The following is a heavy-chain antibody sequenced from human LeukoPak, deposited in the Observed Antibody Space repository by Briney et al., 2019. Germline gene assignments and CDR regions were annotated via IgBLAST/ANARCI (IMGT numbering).Heavy chain of an antibody. CDR3: AKDRSKGSYGDEFDH. Sequence: ASVKVSCKASGYTFTSYGISWVRQAPGQGLEWMGWISAYNGNTNYAQKLQGRVTMTTDTSTSTAYMELRSLRSDDTAVYYCAKDRSKGSYGDEFDHWGQGTLVTVSS. J-gene: IGHJ4*02. CDR1: GYTFTSYG. D-gene: IGHD1-26*01. CDR2: ISAYNGNT. V-gene: IGHV1-18*01.